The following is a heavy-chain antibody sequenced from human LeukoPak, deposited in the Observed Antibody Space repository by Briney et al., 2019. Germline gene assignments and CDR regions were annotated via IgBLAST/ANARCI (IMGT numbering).Heavy chain of an antibody. D-gene: IGHD3-22*01. J-gene: IGHJ4*02. CDR2: IIPIFGTA. CDR3: ARGRGRYYYDSSGYYLDY. V-gene: IGHV1-69*13. CDR1: GGTFSSYA. Sequence: SVKVSCKASGGTFSSYAISWVRQAPGQGLEWMGGIIPIFGTANYAQKFQGRVTITADESTSTAYMELSSPRSEDTAVYYCARGRGRYYYDSSGYYLDYWGQGTLVTVSS.